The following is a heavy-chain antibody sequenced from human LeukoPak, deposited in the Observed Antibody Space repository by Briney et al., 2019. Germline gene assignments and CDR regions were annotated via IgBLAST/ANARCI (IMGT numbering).Heavy chain of an antibody. J-gene: IGHJ4*02. CDR1: GFTFDDYG. CDR3: ARDLLGWELHYFDY. V-gene: IGHV3-20*04. D-gene: IGHD1-26*01. Sequence: GGSLRLSCAASGFTFDDYGMNWVRQAPGKGLEWVSSINWNGGSTGYADSVKGRFTISRDNAKNSLYLQMNSLRAEDTAVYYCARDLLGWELHYFDYWGQGTLVTVSS. CDR2: INWNGGST.